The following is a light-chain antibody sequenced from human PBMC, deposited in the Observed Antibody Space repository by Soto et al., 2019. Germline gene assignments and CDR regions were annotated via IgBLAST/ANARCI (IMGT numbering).Light chain of an antibody. V-gene: IGLV2-14*01. CDR3: SSYTSSSTLYV. Sequence: QSALTQPASVSGSPGQSSTISCTGTSSDGGGYNYVSWYQQHPGKAPKLMIYEVSNRPSGVSNRFSGSKSGNTASLTISGLQAEDEADYYCSSYTSSSTLYVFGTGTKGTVL. CDR2: EVS. CDR1: SSDGGGYNY. J-gene: IGLJ1*01.